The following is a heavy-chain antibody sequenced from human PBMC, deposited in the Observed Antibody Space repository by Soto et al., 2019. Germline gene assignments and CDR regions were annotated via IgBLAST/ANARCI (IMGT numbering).Heavy chain of an antibody. D-gene: IGHD3-22*01. CDR1: GGSISSGDYY. CDR3: ARSSLLNYYDSSGYYDHWYFGL. Sequence: QVQLQESGPGLVKPSQTLSLTCTVSGGSISSGDYYWSWIRQPPGKGLEWIGYIYSSGSTYYNPSLKSRFTLSVDTSKNQFSLRLSSVTAADTAVYYCARSSLLNYYDSSGYYDHWYFGLWGRGTLVTVSS. CDR2: IYSSGST. J-gene: IGHJ2*01. V-gene: IGHV4-30-4*01.